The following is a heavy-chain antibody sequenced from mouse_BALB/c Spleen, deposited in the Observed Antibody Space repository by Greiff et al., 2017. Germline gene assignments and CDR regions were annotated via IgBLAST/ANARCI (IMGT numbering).Heavy chain of an antibody. CDR3: ARGDGSSFAWFAY. CDR1: GFTFSSYA. V-gene: IGHV5-6-5*01. Sequence: EVKLQESGGGLVKPGGSLKLSCAASGFTFSSYAMSWVRQTPEKRLEWVASISSGGSTYYPDSVKGRFTISRDNARNILYLQMSSLRSEDTAMYYCARGDGSSFAWFAYWGQGTLVTVS. D-gene: IGHD1-1*01. J-gene: IGHJ3*01. CDR2: ISSGGST.